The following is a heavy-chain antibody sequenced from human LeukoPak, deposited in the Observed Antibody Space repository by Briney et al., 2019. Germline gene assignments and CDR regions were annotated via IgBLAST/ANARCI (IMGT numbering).Heavy chain of an antibody. D-gene: IGHD4-17*01. Sequence: GGSLRLSCAASGFTFSSYSMNWVRQAPGKGLEWVSSISSSSSYIYYADSVKGRFTISRDNAKNPLYLQMNSLRAEDTAAYYCARDSPYGDFFDYWGQGTLVTVSS. V-gene: IGHV3-21*01. CDR3: ARDSPYGDFFDY. J-gene: IGHJ4*02. CDR1: GFTFSSYS. CDR2: ISSSSSYI.